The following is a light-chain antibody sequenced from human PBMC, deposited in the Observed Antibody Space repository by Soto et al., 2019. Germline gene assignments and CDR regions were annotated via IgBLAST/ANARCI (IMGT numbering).Light chain of an antibody. CDR1: QSITSY. CDR2: SAS. CDR3: QQSYSTPPWT. V-gene: IGKV1-39*01. Sequence: IQITQSPPSLSASVGDGVTITFRASQSITSYLNWYQQRPGKAPNLLIYSASNLQSGVPSRFSGSGSGTDFTLTITSLQPEDFATYYCQQSYSTPPWTFGQGTKVDIK. J-gene: IGKJ1*01.